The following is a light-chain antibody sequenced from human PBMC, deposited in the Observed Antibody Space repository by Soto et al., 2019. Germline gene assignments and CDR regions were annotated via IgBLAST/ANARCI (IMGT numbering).Light chain of an antibody. CDR2: GAF. CDR3: QHYGSSRT. Sequence: EIVMTQSPATRSHSAATTPSLCCRSSQSVSSNLAWYQQKPGQAPRLLIYGAFNRATGIPARFSGSGSGTDFTLTISRLEPEDFAVYYCQHYGSSRTFGQGTKVDIK. V-gene: IGKV3-20*01. J-gene: IGKJ1*01. CDR1: QSVSSN.